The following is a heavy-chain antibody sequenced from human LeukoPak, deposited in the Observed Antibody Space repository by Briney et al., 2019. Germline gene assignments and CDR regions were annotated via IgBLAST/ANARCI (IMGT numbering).Heavy chain of an antibody. Sequence: GGSLRLSCAASGFTFSSYAMSWVRQAPGKGLEWVSAISGSGGSTYYADSVKGRFTISRDNSKNTLYLQMNSQRAEDTAVYYCAKGLVVAATSPIDYWGQGTLVTVSS. V-gene: IGHV3-23*01. CDR1: GFTFSSYA. J-gene: IGHJ4*02. CDR2: ISGSGGST. CDR3: AKGLVVAATSPIDY. D-gene: IGHD2-15*01.